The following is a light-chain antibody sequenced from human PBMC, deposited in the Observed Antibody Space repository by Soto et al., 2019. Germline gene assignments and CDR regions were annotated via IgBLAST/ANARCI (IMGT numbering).Light chain of an antibody. J-gene: IGKJ4*01. V-gene: IGKV1-17*01. Sequence: DIQMTQSPSSRSASVGDRVTITCRASQGIFDDLGWYQQKPGKAPKRLIYAASSLQSGVPSRFSGSGSGTEFTLTISSLQPEDFATYYCLQHNAYPLTFGGGTKVDIK. CDR2: AAS. CDR1: QGIFDD. CDR3: LQHNAYPLT.